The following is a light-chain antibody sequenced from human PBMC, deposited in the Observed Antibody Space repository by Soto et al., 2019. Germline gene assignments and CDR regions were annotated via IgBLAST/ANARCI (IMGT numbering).Light chain of an antibody. V-gene: IGKV3-20*01. CDR2: GAS. Sequence: EIMLTQSPGTLSLSPGERATLSCRASQSVSSSYLAWYQQKPGQAPRLLIYGASSRATGIPDRFSGSGSGTDFTLTISRLEPEDFAVYYCQQCGSSSRTFGQGTKVDIK. CDR1: QSVSSSY. CDR3: QQCGSSSRT. J-gene: IGKJ1*01.